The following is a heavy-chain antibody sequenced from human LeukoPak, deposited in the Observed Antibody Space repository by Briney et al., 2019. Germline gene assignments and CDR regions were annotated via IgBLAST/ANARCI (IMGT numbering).Heavy chain of an antibody. CDR1: GYIFTSYY. CDR2: INPSGGST. V-gene: IGHV1-46*01. J-gene: IGHJ4*02. D-gene: IGHD6-6*01. Sequence: GASVKVSCKASGYIFTSYYMHWVRQAPGQGLEWMGIINPSGGSTSYAQKFQGRVTMTRDTSTSTVYMELSSLRSEDTAVYYCARKIAAPIKGFDYWGQGTLVSVST. CDR3: ARKIAAPIKGFDY.